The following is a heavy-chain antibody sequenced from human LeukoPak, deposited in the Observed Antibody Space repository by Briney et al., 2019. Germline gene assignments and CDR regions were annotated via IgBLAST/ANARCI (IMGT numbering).Heavy chain of an antibody. CDR3: ARNYGSGTSRFDP. Sequence: SETLSLTCTVSGGSISSSSYYWGWIRQPPGKGLEWIGSIYYSGSTYYNPSLKSRVTISVDTSKNQFSLKLSSVTAADTAVYYCARNYGSGTSRFDPWGQGTLVTVSS. J-gene: IGHJ5*02. D-gene: IGHD3-10*01. V-gene: IGHV4-39*01. CDR2: IYYSGST. CDR1: GGSISSSSYY.